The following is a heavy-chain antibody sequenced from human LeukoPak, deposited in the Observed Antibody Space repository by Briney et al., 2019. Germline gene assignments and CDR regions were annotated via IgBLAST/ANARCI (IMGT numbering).Heavy chain of an antibody. J-gene: IGHJ5*02. Sequence: GGSLRLSCAASGFTFSSDWMSWVRQAPGKGLEWVANIKQDGSEKYYVDSVKGRFTISRDNAKNSLYLQMNSLRAEDTAVYYCARDSEWSRPFDPWGQGTLVTVFS. CDR1: GFTFSSDW. D-gene: IGHD2-8*01. CDR3: ARDSEWSRPFDP. CDR2: IKQDGSEK. V-gene: IGHV3-7*01.